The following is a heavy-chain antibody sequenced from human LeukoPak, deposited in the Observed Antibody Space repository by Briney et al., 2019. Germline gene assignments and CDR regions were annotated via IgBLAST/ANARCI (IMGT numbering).Heavy chain of an antibody. J-gene: IGHJ4*02. Sequence: KASETLSLTCTVSGGSISSYYWSWIRQPPGKGLEWIGYIYCSGSTNYNPSLKSRVTISVDTSKNQFSLKLSSVTAADTAVYYCARGSNGLQIGGWGQGTLVTVSS. CDR2: IYCSGST. CDR3: ARGSNGLQIGG. D-gene: IGHD5-24*01. CDR1: GGSISSYY. V-gene: IGHV4-59*01.